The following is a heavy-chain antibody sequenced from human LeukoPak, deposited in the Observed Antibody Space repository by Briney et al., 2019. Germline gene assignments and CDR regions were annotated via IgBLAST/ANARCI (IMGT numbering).Heavy chain of an antibody. V-gene: IGHV1-24*01. J-gene: IGHJ4*02. CDR2: IDPEDGGT. Sequence: ASLKVSCKVSGYTLTELSMHWVRQAPGKGLEWMGGIDPEDGGTYYAQTFQGRVTMTEDTSTNTAYMELSSLRSEDTAVYYCATDQPFVTMVRGVSYPRRLDYWGQGTLVTVSS. CDR1: GYTLTELS. CDR3: ATDQPFVTMVRGVSYPRRLDY. D-gene: IGHD3-10*01.